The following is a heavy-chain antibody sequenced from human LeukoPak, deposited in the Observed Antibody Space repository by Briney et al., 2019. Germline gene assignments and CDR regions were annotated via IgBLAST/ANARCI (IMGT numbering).Heavy chain of an antibody. Sequence: GASVKVSCKVSGYTLTELSMHWVRQAPGKGLEWMGGFDPEDGETIYAQKFQGRVTMTRNTSISTAYMELSSLRSEDAAVYYCAAVRPYSSGWSGGENWGQGTLVTVSS. J-gene: IGHJ4*02. CDR2: FDPEDGET. CDR1: GYTLTELS. V-gene: IGHV1-24*01. CDR3: AAVRPYSSGWSGGEN. D-gene: IGHD6-19*01.